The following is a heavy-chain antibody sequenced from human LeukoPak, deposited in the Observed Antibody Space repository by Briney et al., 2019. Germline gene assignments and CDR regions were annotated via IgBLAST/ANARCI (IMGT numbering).Heavy chain of an antibody. Sequence: GGPLRLSCEASGFTFEDYGMTWVRQRPGKGLEYVCEINWNGDNPVYENSLRGRFTISRDNAKNSVYLQMSSLRVDDTAFYYCARRSVAGATTGYYYDSWGQGTLVTVSS. CDR2: INWNGDNP. CDR1: GFTFEDYG. CDR3: ARRSVAGATTGYYYDS. D-gene: IGHD1-26*01. J-gene: IGHJ4*02. V-gene: IGHV3-20*04.